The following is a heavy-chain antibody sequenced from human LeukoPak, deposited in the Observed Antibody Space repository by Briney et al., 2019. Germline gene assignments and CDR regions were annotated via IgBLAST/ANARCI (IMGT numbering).Heavy chain of an antibody. CDR2: INPNSGGT. CDR3: ARDRCSGGSCSLDY. D-gene: IGHD2-15*01. V-gene: IGHV1-2*02. CDR1: GYTFSNYG. Sequence: ASVKVSCKASGYTFSNYGISWVRQAPGQGLEWMGWINPNSGGTNYAQKFQGRVTMTRDTSISTAYMELSRLRSDDTAVYYCARDRCSGGSCSLDYWGQGTLVTVSS. J-gene: IGHJ4*02.